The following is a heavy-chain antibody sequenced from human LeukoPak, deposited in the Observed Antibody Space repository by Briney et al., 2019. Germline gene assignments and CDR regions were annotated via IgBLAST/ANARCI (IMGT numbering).Heavy chain of an antibody. J-gene: IGHJ5*02. CDR2: INHSGST. CDR3: ARHFYDILTGYYRYWFDP. D-gene: IGHD3-9*01. CDR1: GGSFSGYY. V-gene: IGHV4-34*01. Sequence: SETLSLTCAVYGGSFSGYYWSWIRQPPGKGLEWIGEINHSGSTNYNPSLKSRVTISVDTSKNQFSLKLSSVTAADTAVYYCARHFYDILTGYYRYWFDPWGQGTLVTVSS.